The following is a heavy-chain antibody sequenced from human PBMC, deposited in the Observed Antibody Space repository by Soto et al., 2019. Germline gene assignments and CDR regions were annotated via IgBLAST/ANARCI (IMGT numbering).Heavy chain of an antibody. CDR3: ARDPDTDRYYYYGMDV. CDR2: IIPIFGTA. Sequence: SVKVSCNASGGTFSSYAISWVRQAPGQGLEWMGGIIPIFGTANYAQKFQGRVTITADKSTSTAYMELSSLRSEDTAVYYCARDPDTDRYYYYGMDVWRQGTTVTVSS. D-gene: IGHD5-18*01. J-gene: IGHJ6*02. CDR1: GGTFSSYA. V-gene: IGHV1-69*06.